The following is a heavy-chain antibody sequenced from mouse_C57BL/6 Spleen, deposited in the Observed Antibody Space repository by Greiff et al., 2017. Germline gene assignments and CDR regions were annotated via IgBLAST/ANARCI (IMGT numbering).Heavy chain of an antibody. CDR2: IDPENGDT. Sequence: EVQLQESGAELVRPGASVKLSCTASGFNIKDDYMHWVKQRPEQGLEWIGWIDPENGDTEYASKFQGKATITADTSSNTAYLQLSSLTSEDTAVYYCTTGGSKGDFDVWGTGTTVTVSS. V-gene: IGHV14-4*01. D-gene: IGHD2-5*01. J-gene: IGHJ1*03. CDR3: TTGGSKGDFDV. CDR1: GFNIKDDY.